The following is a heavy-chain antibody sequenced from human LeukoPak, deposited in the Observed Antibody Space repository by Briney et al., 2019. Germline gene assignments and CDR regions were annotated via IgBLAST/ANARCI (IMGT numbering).Heavy chain of an antibody. J-gene: IGHJ4*02. CDR1: GFTFSSYA. Sequence: GSLRLSFAASGFTFSSYAMSWVRPAPGEGLEWVSAISGSGGSTYRADSVKGRFTISRGNSKNTLYLQMNSQRADDTAVYYCAKFTRHYGDSIDYWGQGTLVTVSS. D-gene: IGHD4-17*01. V-gene: IGHV3-23*01. CDR3: AKFTRHYGDSIDY. CDR2: ISGSGGST.